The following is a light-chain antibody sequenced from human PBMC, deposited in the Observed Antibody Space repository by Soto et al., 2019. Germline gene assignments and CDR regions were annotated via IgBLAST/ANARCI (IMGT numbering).Light chain of an antibody. CDR1: QTVSSSS. Sequence: EIVLTQYPSTLSFSPGEIATLSCKASQTVSSSSLAWYQQKPGQAPRLLIFGASTRAAGFPDRFSGSGSGTDFTLTISSLEPEDFAVYYCQQDGSSPRPFAQVTKVDIK. CDR2: GAS. J-gene: IGKJ1*01. CDR3: QQDGSSPRP. V-gene: IGKV3-20*01.